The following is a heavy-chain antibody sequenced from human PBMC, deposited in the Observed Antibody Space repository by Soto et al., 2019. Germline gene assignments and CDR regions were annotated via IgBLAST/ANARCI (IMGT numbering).Heavy chain of an antibody. Sequence: TSETLSLTCTVSGGSISSSSYYWGWIRQPPGKGLEWIGSIYNSGSTYYNTSLKSRVTISVDTSKNQFTLKMSSVTAADTAVYYCARDSSGWDVTDYWGQGTLVTVSS. CDR3: ARDSSGWDVTDY. CDR2: IYNSGST. J-gene: IGHJ4*02. D-gene: IGHD6-19*01. CDR1: GGSISSSSYY. V-gene: IGHV4-39*02.